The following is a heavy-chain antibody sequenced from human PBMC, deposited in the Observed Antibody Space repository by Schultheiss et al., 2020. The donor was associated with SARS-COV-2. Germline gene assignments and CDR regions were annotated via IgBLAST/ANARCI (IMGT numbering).Heavy chain of an antibody. D-gene: IGHD1-26*01. J-gene: IGHJ6*02. V-gene: IGHV4-59*01. CDR2: INYSGST. CDR1: GGSISSYY. Sequence: SETLSLTCTVSGGSISSYYWSWIRQPPGKGLEWIGYINYSGSTNYNPPLKSRVIISVDTSKNQFSLKLSSVTAADTAVYYCARGLRREYYYYGMDVWGQGTTVTVSS. CDR3: ARGLRREYYYYGMDV.